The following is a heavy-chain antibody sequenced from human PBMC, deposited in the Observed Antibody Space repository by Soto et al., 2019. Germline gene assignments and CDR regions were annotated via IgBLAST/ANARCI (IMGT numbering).Heavy chain of an antibody. V-gene: IGHV3-30*18. J-gene: IGHJ6*02. D-gene: IGHD2-2*01. CDR2: ISYDGSNK. CDR1: GFTFSSYG. Sequence: PGGSLRLSCAASGFTFSSYGMHWVRQAPGKGLEWVAVISYDGSNKYYADSVKGRFTISRDNSKNTLYLQMNSLRAEDTAVYYCAKEILGCISTSCYSYYYYGMDVWGQGTTVTVSS. CDR3: AKEILGCISTSCYSYYYYGMDV.